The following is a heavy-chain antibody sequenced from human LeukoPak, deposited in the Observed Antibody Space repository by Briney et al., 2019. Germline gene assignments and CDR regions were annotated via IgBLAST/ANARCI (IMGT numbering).Heavy chain of an antibody. V-gene: IGHV1-18*01. J-gene: IGHJ6*03. CDR2: ISAYNGNT. Sequence: ASVKVSCKASGYTFTSYGISWVRQAPGQGLEWMGWISAYNGNTNYAQKLQGRVTMTTDTSTSTAYMELRSLRSDDTAVYYCARIEAAGAYYYYYYMDVWGKGTTVTISS. D-gene: IGHD6-13*01. CDR3: ARIEAAGAYYYYYYMDV. CDR1: GYTFTSYG.